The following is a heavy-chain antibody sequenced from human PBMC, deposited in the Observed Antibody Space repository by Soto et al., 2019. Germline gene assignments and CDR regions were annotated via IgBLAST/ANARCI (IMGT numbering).Heavy chain of an antibody. Sequence: ASVKVSCKASVYTFTSYGISWVRQAPGQGLEWMGWISAYNGNTNYAQKLQGRVTMTTDTSTSTAYMELRSLRSDDTAVYYCASFRYCSGGSCQYYYYGMDVWGQGTTVTVSS. CDR3: ASFRYCSGGSCQYYYYGMDV. V-gene: IGHV1-18*01. J-gene: IGHJ6*02. CDR2: ISAYNGNT. CDR1: VYTFTSYG. D-gene: IGHD2-15*01.